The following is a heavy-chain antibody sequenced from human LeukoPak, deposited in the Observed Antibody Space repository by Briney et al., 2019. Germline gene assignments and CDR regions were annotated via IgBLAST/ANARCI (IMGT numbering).Heavy chain of an antibody. D-gene: IGHD6-19*01. CDR3: TKGDGGWYPIDY. CDR1: GFTFTNYG. J-gene: IGHJ4*02. V-gene: IGHV3-23*01. CDR2: VNDNGLNT. Sequence: GGSLRLSCVASGFTFTNYGMSWVRQAPGKGLEWVSTVNDNGLNTHYADSVKGRFTISRDDSKNTLHLQMNSLRADDTAPYYCTKGDGGWYPIDYWGQGVLVIVSS.